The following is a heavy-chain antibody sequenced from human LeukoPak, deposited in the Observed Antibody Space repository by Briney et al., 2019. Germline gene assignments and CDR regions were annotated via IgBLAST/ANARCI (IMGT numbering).Heavy chain of an antibody. CDR1: GGSISSSSYY. V-gene: IGHV4-39*01. Sequence: NPSETLSLTCTVSGGSISSSSYYWGWIRQPPGKGLEWIGSIYYSGSTYYNPSLKSRVTISVDTSKNQFSLKLSSVTAADTAVYYCARLRYIRSGWQKYYFDYWGQGTLVTVSS. CDR2: IYYSGST. J-gene: IGHJ4*02. CDR3: ARLRYIRSGWQKYYFDY. D-gene: IGHD6-19*01.